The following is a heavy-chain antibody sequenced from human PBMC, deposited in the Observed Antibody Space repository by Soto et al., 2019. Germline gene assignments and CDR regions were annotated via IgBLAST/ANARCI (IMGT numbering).Heavy chain of an antibody. Sequence: SETLSLTCAVSGDSISGSQWWSWVRLPPGKGLEWIGEISHTGTTNYNPSPKSRVTMSVDKPKNQFSLNLTSVTAADTAVYYCARVVIRMAIQSIDSWGPGSLVTVSS. CDR1: GDSISGSQW. J-gene: IGHJ4*02. CDR3: ARVVIRMAIQSIDS. V-gene: IGHV4-4*02. CDR2: ISHTGTT. D-gene: IGHD2-15*01.